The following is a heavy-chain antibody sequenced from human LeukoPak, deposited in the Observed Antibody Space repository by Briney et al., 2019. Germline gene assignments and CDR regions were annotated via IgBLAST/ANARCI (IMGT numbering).Heavy chain of an antibody. V-gene: IGHV4-4*07. CDR3: AREDRLGSVVERVDY. CDR1: GGSISSYY. Sequence: PSETLSLTCTVSGGSISSYYWSWIRQPAGKGLEWIGRIYTSGSTNYNPSLKSRVTMSVDTSKNQFSLKLSSVTAADTAVYYCAREDRLGSVVERVDYWGQGTLVTVSS. CDR2: IYTSGST. D-gene: IGHD3-16*01. J-gene: IGHJ4*02.